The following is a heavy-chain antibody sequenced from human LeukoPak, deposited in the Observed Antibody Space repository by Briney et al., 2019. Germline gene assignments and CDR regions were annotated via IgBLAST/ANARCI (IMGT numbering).Heavy chain of an antibody. CDR2: ISYDGSNK. J-gene: IGHJ1*01. D-gene: IGHD2-15*01. CDR3: AKETLRGCSGGSCYSAEYFQH. CDR1: GFTFSSYG. V-gene: IGHV3-30*18. Sequence: PGRSLRLSCAASGFTFSSYGMHWVRQAPGKGLEWVAVISYDGSNKYCADSVKGRFAISRDNSKNTLYLQMNSLRAEDTAVYYCAKETLRGCSGGSCYSAEYFQHWGQGTLVTVSS.